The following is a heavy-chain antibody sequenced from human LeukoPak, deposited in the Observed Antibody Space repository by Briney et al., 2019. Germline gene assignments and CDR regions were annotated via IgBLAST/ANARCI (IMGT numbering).Heavy chain of an antibody. V-gene: IGHV4-61*01. CDR3: AGGSRGYTYG. CDR1: GASVSSGSYY. Sequence: KASETLSLTCTVSGASVSSGSYYWSWIRQPPGKGLEWIGYIYYGGSTNYNPSLKSRVTISVDTSKNQFSLKLSSVTAADTAVYYCAGGSRGYTYGWGQGTLVTVSS. D-gene: IGHD5-18*01. CDR2: IYYGGST. J-gene: IGHJ4*02.